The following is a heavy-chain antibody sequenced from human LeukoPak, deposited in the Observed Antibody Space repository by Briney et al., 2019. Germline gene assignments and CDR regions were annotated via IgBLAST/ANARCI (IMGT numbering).Heavy chain of an antibody. CDR2: IFYSGST. CDR3: ARQGGWGGAASLIEF. CDR1: GGSISNYY. D-gene: IGHD1-26*01. V-gene: IGHV4-59*08. Sequence: PSETLSLTCTVSGGSISNYYWSWIRQPPGKGLEYIGYIFYSGSTNYNPSLRSRVTISVDTSKNQFSLKLSSVTASDTAIFYCARQGGWGGAASLIEFWGQGTLVTVSS. J-gene: IGHJ4*02.